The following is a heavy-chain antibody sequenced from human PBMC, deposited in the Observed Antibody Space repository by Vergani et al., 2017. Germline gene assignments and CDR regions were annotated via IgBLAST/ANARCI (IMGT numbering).Heavy chain of an antibody. CDR1: GGSISSYY. Sequence: QVQLQESGPGLVKPSETLSLTCTVSGGSISSYYWSWIRQPAGKGLEWIGRIYTSGSTNYNPSLTSRVTMAVDPSKNQLSLKLSSVTAADTAVYYCARLKAARTSYYYYYRDVWGKGTTVTVSS. CDR2: IYTSGST. V-gene: IGHV4-4*07. J-gene: IGHJ6*03. CDR3: ARLKAARTSYYYYYRDV. D-gene: IGHD6-6*01.